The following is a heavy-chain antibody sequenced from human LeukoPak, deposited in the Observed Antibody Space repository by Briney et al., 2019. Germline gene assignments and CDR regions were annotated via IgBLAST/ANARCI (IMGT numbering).Heavy chain of an antibody. CDR2: INNSGST. CDR1: GGSFSGYY. D-gene: IGHD6-19*01. Sequence: SQTLSLTCAVYGGSFSGYYRSWIRQPPGKGLEWIGEINNSGSTNYNPSLKSRVTISVDTSKNQFSLKLSSVTAADTAVYYCAILGSIAVAASFDYWGEGTLVTVSS. V-gene: IGHV4-34*01. J-gene: IGHJ4*02. CDR3: AILGSIAVAASFDY.